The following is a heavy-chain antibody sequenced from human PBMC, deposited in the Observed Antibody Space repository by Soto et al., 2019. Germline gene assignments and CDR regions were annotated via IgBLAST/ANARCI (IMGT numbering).Heavy chain of an antibody. CDR1: GFTFSSYG. D-gene: IGHD2-15*01. J-gene: IGHJ4*02. CDR2: IWYDGSNK. CDR3: ASGPYRGYCSGGSCYKSCDY. V-gene: IGHV3-33*01. Sequence: QVQLVESGGGVVQPGRSLRLSCAASGFTFSSYGMHWVRQAPGKGLEWVAVIWYDGSNKYYADYVKGRFTISRDNSKNTLYLQMNSLRAEDTAVYYCASGPYRGYCSGGSCYKSCDYWGKGSLVTVSS.